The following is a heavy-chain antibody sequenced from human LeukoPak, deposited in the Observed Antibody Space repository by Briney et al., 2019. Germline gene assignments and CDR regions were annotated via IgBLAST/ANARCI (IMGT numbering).Heavy chain of an antibody. CDR1: GFTFSTYN. CDR3: ARERGAVAGFFDY. CDR2: ISSSSSYI. J-gene: IGHJ4*02. V-gene: IGHV3-21*01. D-gene: IGHD6-19*01. Sequence: GGSLRLSCAASGFTFSTYNMNWVRQAPGKGLEWVSSISSSSSYIYYADPVKGRFTISRDNAKNSLYLQMNSLRAEDTAVYYCARERGAVAGFFDYWGQGTLVTVSS.